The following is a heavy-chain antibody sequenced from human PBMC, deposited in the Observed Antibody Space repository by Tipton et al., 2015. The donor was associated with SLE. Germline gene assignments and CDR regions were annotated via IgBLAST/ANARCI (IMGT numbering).Heavy chain of an antibody. Sequence: QVQLVQSGPEVKKPGASVKVSCKASGYTFTSYGISWVRQAPGQGLEWMGWISAYNGNTDYAQKLQGRVTMTTDTSTSTAYMELMSLSDAEPAVHCCTIPRGIVARYDAFNICVQGTMLTVSA. V-gene: IGHV1-18*01. CDR2: ISAYNGNT. J-gene: IGHJ3*02. CDR1: GYTFTSYG. D-gene: IGHD6-6*01. CDR3: TIPRGIVARYDAFNI.